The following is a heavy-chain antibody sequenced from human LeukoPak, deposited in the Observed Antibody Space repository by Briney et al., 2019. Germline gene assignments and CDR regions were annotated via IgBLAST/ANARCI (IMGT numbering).Heavy chain of an antibody. D-gene: IGHD3-10*01. CDR2: IYHSGST. Sequence: SETLSLTCAVSGGSISSSNWWSWVRQPPGKGLEWIGEIYHSGSTNYNPSLKSRVTISVDTSTNQFSLKLSSVTAADTAVYYCARHYYGSGSYLSGDYYYYYMDVWGKGTTVTISS. V-gene: IGHV4-4*02. J-gene: IGHJ6*03. CDR3: ARHYYGSGSYLSGDYYYYYMDV. CDR1: GGSISSSNW.